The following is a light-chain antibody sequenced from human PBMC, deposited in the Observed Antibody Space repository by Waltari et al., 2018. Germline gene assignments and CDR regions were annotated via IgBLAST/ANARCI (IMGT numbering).Light chain of an antibody. CDR2: DAS. V-gene: IGKV3-11*01. J-gene: IGKJ5*01. CDR3: QQRSTWPSIT. CDR1: QSVNTN. Sequence: EIVLTQSSSTLSLSPGERGTLSRRASQSVNTNLAWYQQKPGQAPRLLIYDASNRATGIPARFSGSGSGTDFTLTISSLEREDFAVYYCQQRSTWPSITFGQGTRLEIK.